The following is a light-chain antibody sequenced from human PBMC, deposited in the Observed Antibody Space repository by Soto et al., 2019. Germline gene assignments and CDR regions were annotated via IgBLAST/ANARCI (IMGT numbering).Light chain of an antibody. CDR2: DVS. CDR1: SGDIGDYNY. V-gene: IGLV2-14*01. Sequence: QSVLTQPASVSGSPGQSITISCVVTSGDIGDYNYVSWYQQHPGKVPKVIIYDVSNRPSGVSYRFSGTKSGNTASLTVSGLQAEDEADYYCCSYTRSGNLIFGTGTKVTVL. J-gene: IGLJ1*01. CDR3: CSYTRSGNLI.